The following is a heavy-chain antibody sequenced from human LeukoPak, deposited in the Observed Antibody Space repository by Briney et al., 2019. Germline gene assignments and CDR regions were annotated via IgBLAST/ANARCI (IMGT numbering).Heavy chain of an antibody. CDR1: GGAISSSSYY. CDR3: GRHQTMYYGMDV. D-gene: IGHD4/OR15-4a*01. Sequence: SDTLSLTCTVSGGAISSSSYYWGWIRPPPGKGLEWIGSIFYSGSTYYNPSLKSRVTMSVDTSTNQFSLKLSSVTGADTAMYYCGRHQTMYYGMDVWGQGDAVTVSS. V-gene: IGHV4-39*01. J-gene: IGHJ6*01. CDR2: IFYSGST.